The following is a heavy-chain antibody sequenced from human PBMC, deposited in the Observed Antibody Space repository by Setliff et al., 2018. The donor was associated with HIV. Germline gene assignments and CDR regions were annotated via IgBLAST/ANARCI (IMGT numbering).Heavy chain of an antibody. CDR3: VTDRTVFGLVTEYYFDY. CDR2: IKSKSDGGAT. D-gene: IGHD3-3*01. V-gene: IGHV3-15*01. J-gene: IGHJ4*02. CDR1: GFTFRNAW. Sequence: PGGSLRLSCAASGFTFRNAWMNWVRQAPGKGLEWLGLIKSKSDGGATDYPASVKGRFTISRDDSKNTLYLQINSLKIEDTAVYYCVTDRTVFGLVTEYYFDYWGQGALVTVS.